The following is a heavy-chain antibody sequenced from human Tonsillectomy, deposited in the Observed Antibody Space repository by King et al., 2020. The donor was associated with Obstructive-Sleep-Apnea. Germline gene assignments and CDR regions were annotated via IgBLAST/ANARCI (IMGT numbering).Heavy chain of an antibody. D-gene: IGHD6-13*01. J-gene: IGHJ6*02. Sequence: VQLVESGGGLVQPGGSLRLSCAASGFTVSSNYMSWVRQAPGKGREWVSVLYSGGSTYYADSVKGRFTISRHNSKNTLYLQMNSLRAEDTAVYYCARDHAQQQLDYYYYGMDVWGQGTAVTVSS. CDR1: GFTVSSNY. CDR2: LYSGGST. CDR3: ARDHAQQQLDYYYYGMDV. V-gene: IGHV3-53*04.